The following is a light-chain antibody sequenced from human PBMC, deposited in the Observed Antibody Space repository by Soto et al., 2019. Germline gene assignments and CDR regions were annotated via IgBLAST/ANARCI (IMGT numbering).Light chain of an antibody. CDR2: EVS. J-gene: IGLJ3*02. CDR3: SSLTTSDTWV. CDR1: STDVGSYNR. V-gene: IGLV2-14*02. Sequence: QSVLTQPASVSGSPGQSITISCTGGSTDVGSYNRVSWYRQLPGKAPQLMIYEVSNRPSGVSNRFSGSKSGNTASLTISRLQAEDEADYFCSSLTTSDTWVIGGGTKLTVL.